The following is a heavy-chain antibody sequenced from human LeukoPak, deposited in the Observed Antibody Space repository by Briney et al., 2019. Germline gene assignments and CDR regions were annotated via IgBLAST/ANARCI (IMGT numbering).Heavy chain of an antibody. J-gene: IGHJ4*02. Sequence: GGSLRLSCSASGFIFSSYAMHWVRQAPGKGLEWVAVISYDGSNKYYADSVKGRFTISRDNSKNTLYLQMNSLRAEDTAVYYCARPSGYSGYDTFDYWGQGTLVTVSS. CDR3: ARPSGYSGYDTFDY. CDR2: ISYDGSNK. D-gene: IGHD5-12*01. CDR1: GFIFSSYA. V-gene: IGHV3-30*04.